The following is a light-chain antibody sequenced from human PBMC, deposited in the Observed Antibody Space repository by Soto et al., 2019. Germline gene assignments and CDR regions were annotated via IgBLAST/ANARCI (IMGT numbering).Light chain of an antibody. Sequence: QSVLTQPASVSGSPGQSITISCTGTSSDVGGYNYVSWYQQRPGKAPKLMIYEVSNRPSGVSNRFSGSKSGNTASLTISGLQAEDEADYYCQSYHSGNVVFGGGTKLTVL. CDR3: QSYHSGNVV. CDR1: SSDVGGYNY. CDR2: EVS. V-gene: IGLV2-14*01. J-gene: IGLJ2*01.